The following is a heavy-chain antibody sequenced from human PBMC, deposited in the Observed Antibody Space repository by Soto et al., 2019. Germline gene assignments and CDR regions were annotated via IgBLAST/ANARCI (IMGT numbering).Heavy chain of an antibody. J-gene: IGHJ6*03. CDR1: GFTFSSYS. V-gene: IGHV3-21*01. Sequence: GGSLRLSCAASGFTFSSYSMNWVRQAPGKGLEWVSSISSSSSYIYYADSVKGRFTISRDNAKNSLYLQMNSLRAEDTAVYYCARSQLDYYYYYYMDVWGKGTTVTVSS. CDR2: ISSSSSYI. CDR3: ARSQLDYYYYYYMDV. D-gene: IGHD6-13*01.